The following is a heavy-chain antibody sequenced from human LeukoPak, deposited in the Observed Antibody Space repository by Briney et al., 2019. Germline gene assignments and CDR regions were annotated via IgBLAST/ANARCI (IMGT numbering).Heavy chain of an antibody. CDR3: ARDTSGYCSTSRCYGSWYFDL. J-gene: IGHJ2*01. CDR2: LYSGGDT. CDR1: GFTVSSNY. Sequence: LTGGSLRLSCAASGFTVSSNYINWVRQAPGKGLEWVSVLYSGGDTYYADSVKGRFTVSRDNSKNTLYLQMNSLGAEDTAVYYCARDTSGYCSTSRCYGSWYFDLWGRGTLVTVSS. D-gene: IGHD2-2*01. V-gene: IGHV3-53*01.